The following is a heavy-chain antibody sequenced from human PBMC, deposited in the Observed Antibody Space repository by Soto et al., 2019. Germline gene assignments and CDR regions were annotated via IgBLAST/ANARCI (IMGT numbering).Heavy chain of an antibody. D-gene: IGHD2-15*01. CDR1: GGSISSSSYY. V-gene: IGHV4-39*01. Sequence: SETLSLTCTVSGGSISSSSYYWGWIRQPPGKGLEWIGSIYYSGNTYYNPSLKSRVTISVDTSKNQFSLKLSSVTAADTAVYYCARHALETVGYCSGGSCYQFDYWGQGTLVTVSS. CDR3: ARHALETVGYCSGGSCYQFDY. CDR2: IYYSGNT. J-gene: IGHJ4*02.